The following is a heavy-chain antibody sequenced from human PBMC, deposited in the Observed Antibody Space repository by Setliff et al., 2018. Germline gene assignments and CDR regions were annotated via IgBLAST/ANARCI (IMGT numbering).Heavy chain of an antibody. CDR1: DDSLTNYRYY. J-gene: IGHJ4*02. CDR3: ARGRNIAARLLDS. V-gene: IGHV4-39*07. D-gene: IGHD6-6*01. Sequence: PSETLSLTCTVSDDSLTNYRYYWGWIRQPPGKGLEWVGEINHRGSTTYNPSLKSRVTISADTSKDQFSLKVISMTAADTAVYYCARGRNIAARLLDSWGQGTLVTVSS. CDR2: INHRGST.